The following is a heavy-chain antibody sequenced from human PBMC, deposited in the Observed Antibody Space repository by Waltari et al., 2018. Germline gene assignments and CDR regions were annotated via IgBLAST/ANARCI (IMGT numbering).Heavy chain of an antibody. Sequence: EVQLVESGGGWVQPGGSLRLPCAASGFTFITYPMNWVRQAPGKGLEWISLITLTNGDIYYAESLRGRLTVSRDDAKNALYLQIDSLRAEDTAVYYCARDGWRGYDMDLWGQGTTVIVSS. D-gene: IGHD3-10*01. CDR3: ARDGWRGYDMDL. CDR1: GFTFITYP. CDR2: ITLTNGDI. V-gene: IGHV3-48*04. J-gene: IGHJ6*02.